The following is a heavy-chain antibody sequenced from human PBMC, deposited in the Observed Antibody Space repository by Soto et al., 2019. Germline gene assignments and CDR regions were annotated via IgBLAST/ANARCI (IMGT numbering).Heavy chain of an antibody. CDR1: GFTFSSYA. Sequence: EVHLLESGGGLVQPGGSLRLSCAASGFTFSSYAINWVRQAPGKGLEWVSAISGGGGTTYYADSVKGRSTISRDNSTNTVDLQMNRLRAEETAVYYCATPYLLYAFDIWGQGTMVTVSS. CDR3: ATPYLLYAFDI. D-gene: IGHD2-15*01. V-gene: IGHV3-23*01. J-gene: IGHJ3*02. CDR2: ISGGGGTT.